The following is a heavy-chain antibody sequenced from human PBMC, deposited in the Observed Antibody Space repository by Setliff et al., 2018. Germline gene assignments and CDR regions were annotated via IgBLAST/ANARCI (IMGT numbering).Heavy chain of an antibody. CDR2: INTGNGNT. CDR3: ARDWNYHDSGGYGG. J-gene: IGHJ4*02. CDR1: GYTFTSYA. Sequence: ASVKVSCKASGYTFTSYALHWVRQAPGQRLEWMGWINTGNGNTKYSQNFQGRVIFTRDTSASTAYMELSSLRSEDTAVYFCARDWNYHDSGGYGGWGQGTLVTVSS. D-gene: IGHD3-22*01. V-gene: IGHV1-3*04.